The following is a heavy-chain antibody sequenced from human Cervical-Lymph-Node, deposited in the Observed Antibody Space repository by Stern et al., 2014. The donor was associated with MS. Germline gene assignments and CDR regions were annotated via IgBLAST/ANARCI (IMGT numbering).Heavy chain of an antibody. V-gene: IGHV3-30-3*01. D-gene: IGHD3-9*01. CDR2: LSSDGDNK. J-gene: IGHJ4*02. CDR3: ARVNILTGYYVFDF. Sequence: DQLVESGGGVVQPGKSLRLSCVASESDFSNFAMHWLRQAPGKEMEWVAFLSSDGDNKYYRDTVKGRFTIARDNSQSTLFLHMNSLRVEDTAVYYCARVNILTGYYVFDFWGQGALVTVSS. CDR1: ESDFSNFA.